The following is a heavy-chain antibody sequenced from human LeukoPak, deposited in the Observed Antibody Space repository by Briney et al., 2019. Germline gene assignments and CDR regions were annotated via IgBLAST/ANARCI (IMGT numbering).Heavy chain of an antibody. D-gene: IGHD6-19*01. V-gene: IGHV3-23*01. CDR2: ISGSGGNT. Sequence: PGGSLRLSCAASGFTFGSYAMTWVRQAPGKGLEWVSAISGSGGNTYYADSVKGRFTISRDNAKNTLHLQMNSLRAEDTAVYYCARGLAVAGNCMDVWGQGTTVTVSS. J-gene: IGHJ6*02. CDR1: GFTFGSYA. CDR3: ARGLAVAGNCMDV.